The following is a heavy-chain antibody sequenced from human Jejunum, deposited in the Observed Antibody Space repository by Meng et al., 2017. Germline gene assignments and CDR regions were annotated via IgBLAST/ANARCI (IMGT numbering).Heavy chain of an antibody. D-gene: IGHD3-3*01. Sequence: SETLSLTCSVSGGPISDYYWSWIRKSPGKGLEWIGYISYSGSVTYNPSLKSRVTISADASKNQVSLKLSSVTAADTAVYYCASALDGFWSGYYYPPWGQGTLVTV. V-gene: IGHV4-59*01. CDR2: ISYSGSV. CDR1: GGPISDYY. CDR3: ASALDGFWSGYYYPP. J-gene: IGHJ5*02.